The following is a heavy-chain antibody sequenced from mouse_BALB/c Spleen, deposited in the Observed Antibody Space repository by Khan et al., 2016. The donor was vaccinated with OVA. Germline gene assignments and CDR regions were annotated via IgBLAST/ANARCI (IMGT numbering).Heavy chain of an antibody. D-gene: IGHD1-2*01. J-gene: IGHJ3*01. CDR2: ISPGSGDT. Sequence: QVQLQQSGAELARPGASVKLSCKASGYTFTDYYINWVKQRTGQGLEWIGEISPGSGDTYYNEKFKGKATLTADKSSTTAYIQLSILTSEASAVYFCERRTYFGYTFAYWGQGTLVTVSA. V-gene: IGHV1-77*01. CDR1: GYTFTDYY. CDR3: ERRTYFGYTFAY.